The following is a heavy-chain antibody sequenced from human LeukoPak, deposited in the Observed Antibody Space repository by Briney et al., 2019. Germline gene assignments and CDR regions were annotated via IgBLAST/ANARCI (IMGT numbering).Heavy chain of an antibody. J-gene: IGHJ4*02. Sequence: PGGSLRLSCAASGFTFSSYSMNWVRQAPGKGLEWVSSISSSSSYIHYADSVKGRFTISRDNAKNSLYLQMNSLRAEDTAIYYCARANGGYSYGYPDYWGQGTLVTVSS. CDR3: ARANGGYSYGYPDY. CDR1: GFTFSSYS. V-gene: IGHV3-21*01. D-gene: IGHD5-18*01. CDR2: ISSSSSYI.